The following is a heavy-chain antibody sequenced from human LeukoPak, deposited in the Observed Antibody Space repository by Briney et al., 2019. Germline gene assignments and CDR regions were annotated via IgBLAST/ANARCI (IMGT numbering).Heavy chain of an antibody. CDR3: AKDMAAYYYASGNIDY. J-gene: IGHJ4*02. D-gene: IGHD3-10*01. CDR1: GFTFDDYA. V-gene: IGHV3-43D*03. Sequence: GGSLRLSCAASGFTFDDYAMNWVRQAPGKGLEWVSLISWDGGSTYYADSVKGRFTISRDNSKNSLYLQMNSLRAEDTALYYCAKDMAAYYYASGNIDYWGQGTLVTVSS. CDR2: ISWDGGST.